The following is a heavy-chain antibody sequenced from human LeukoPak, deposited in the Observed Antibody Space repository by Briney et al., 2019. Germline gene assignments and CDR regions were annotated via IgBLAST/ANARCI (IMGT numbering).Heavy chain of an antibody. Sequence: PGGSLRLSCAASGFIVRSNYMSWVRQAPGKGLEWVSDVYSDGSTYYTDSVKGRFTISRDNSKNTLYLQMNSLRAEDTAVYYCARDNYGFDYWGQGTPVTVSS. CDR1: GFIVRSNY. CDR2: VYSDGST. J-gene: IGHJ4*02. CDR3: ARDNYGFDY. V-gene: IGHV3-66*01. D-gene: IGHD4-17*01.